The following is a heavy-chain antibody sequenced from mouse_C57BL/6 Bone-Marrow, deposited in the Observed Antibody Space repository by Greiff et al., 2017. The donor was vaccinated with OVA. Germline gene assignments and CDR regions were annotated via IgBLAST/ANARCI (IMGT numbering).Heavy chain of an antibody. J-gene: IGHJ3*01. CDR2: ISNGGGST. V-gene: IGHV5-12*01. CDR3: ARLPRRSSGGFAY. CDR1: GFTFSDYY. D-gene: IGHD2-10*02. Sequence: EVMLVESGGGLVQPGGSLKLSCAASGFTFSDYYMYWVRQTPEKRLEWVAYISNGGGSTYYPATVKGRFTISRDNAKNTLYLQMSRLKSEDTAMYYCARLPRRSSGGFAYWGQGTLVTVSA.